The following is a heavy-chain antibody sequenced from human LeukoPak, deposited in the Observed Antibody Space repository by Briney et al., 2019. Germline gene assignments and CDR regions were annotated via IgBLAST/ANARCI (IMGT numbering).Heavy chain of an antibody. CDR3: ARDRRAAEDNDAFDI. V-gene: IGHV4-59*01. CDR2: YYSGST. J-gene: IGHJ3*02. Sequence: YYSGSTNYNPSLKSRVSISVDTSKNQFSLKLSSVTAADTAVYYCARDRRAAEDNDAFDIWGQGTMVTVSS. D-gene: IGHD6-13*01.